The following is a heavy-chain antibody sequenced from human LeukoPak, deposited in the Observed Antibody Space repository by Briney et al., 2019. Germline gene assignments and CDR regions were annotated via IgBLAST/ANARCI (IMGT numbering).Heavy chain of an antibody. CDR1: GDSISRYY. D-gene: IGHD6-6*01. CDR2: IYTSGGT. CDR3: ASLTRFSTSPQRYWFDY. J-gene: IGHJ4*02. V-gene: IGHV4-4*08. Sequence: RASETLSLTCTVSGDSISRYYWRWIRQPPGKGLECIGYIYTSGGTNYIPSLKGRVTISIDTSKKLFSLTLSSVTAADSAVDYRASLTRFSTSPQRYWFDYWGQGTLGTGSP.